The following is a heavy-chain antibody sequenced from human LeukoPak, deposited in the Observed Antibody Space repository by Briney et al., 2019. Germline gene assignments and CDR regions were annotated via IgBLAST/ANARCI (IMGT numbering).Heavy chain of an antibody. CDR2: ISWNSGSI. CDR1: GFTFDDYA. V-gene: IGHV3-9*01. J-gene: IGHJ4*02. CDR3: AKDDSGSGGFDY. Sequence: GGSLRLSCAASGFTFDDYAMHWVRQAPGKGLEWVSGISWNSGSIGYADSVKGRFTISRDNAKNSLYLQMNSLRAEDTALYYCAKDDSGSGGFDYWGQGTLVTVSS. D-gene: IGHD3-10*01.